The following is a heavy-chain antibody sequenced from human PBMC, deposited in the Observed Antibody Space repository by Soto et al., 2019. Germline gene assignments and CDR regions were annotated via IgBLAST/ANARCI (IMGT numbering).Heavy chain of an antibody. Sequence: PGGSLRLSCAASGFTFSSYDMHWVRQAPGKGLEWVAVISYDGSNKYYADSVKGRFTISRDNSKNTVYLQMNGLRAEDTAVYYCAKGPMIVVVSFDYWGQGTLVTVSS. CDR1: GFTFSSYD. D-gene: IGHD3-22*01. CDR2: ISYDGSNK. V-gene: IGHV3-30-3*01. J-gene: IGHJ4*02. CDR3: AKGPMIVVVSFDY.